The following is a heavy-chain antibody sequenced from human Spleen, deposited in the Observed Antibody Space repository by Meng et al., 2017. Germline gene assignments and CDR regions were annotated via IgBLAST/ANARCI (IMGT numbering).Heavy chain of an antibody. CDR1: GGSFSGYY. CDR2: INHSGST. Sequence: SETLSLTCAVYGGSFSGYYWSWIRQPPGKGLEWIGEINHSGSTNYNPSLKSRVTISVDTSKNQFSLKLSSVTAADTAVYYCARDWRDGSNWFDPWGQGTLVTVSS. D-gene: IGHD5-24*01. CDR3: ARDWRDGSNWFDP. V-gene: IGHV4-34*01. J-gene: IGHJ5*02.